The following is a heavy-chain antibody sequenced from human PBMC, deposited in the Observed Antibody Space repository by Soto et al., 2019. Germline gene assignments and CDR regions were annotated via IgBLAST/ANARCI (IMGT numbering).Heavy chain of an antibody. J-gene: IGHJ6*02. CDR1: GFTFSSYA. Sequence: EVQLLESGGGLVQPGGSLRLSCAASGFTFSSYAMSCVRQAPGKGLEWVSAISGSGGSTYYADSVKGRFTISRDNSKNTLYLQMNSLRAEDTAVYYCANWGSRQWLAPYGMDVWGQGTTVTVSS. CDR2: ISGSGGST. CDR3: ANWGSRQWLAPYGMDV. D-gene: IGHD6-19*01. V-gene: IGHV3-23*01.